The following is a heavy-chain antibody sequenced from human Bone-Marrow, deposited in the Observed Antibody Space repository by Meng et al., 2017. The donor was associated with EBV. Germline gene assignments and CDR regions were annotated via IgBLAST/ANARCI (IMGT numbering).Heavy chain of an antibody. CDR1: GFTFSDSA. J-gene: IGHJ4*02. CDR2: ISAGIGNT. D-gene: IGHD3-10*01. Sequence: EVQFVESGGGLVQPGGSLRLSCAASGFTFSDSAMSWVRQAPGKGLEWVSTISAGIGNTHYADSVKGRFTISRDNSKNTLYLQMNNLRADDTAVYYCALWFREHFDYWGQGTLVTVSS. CDR3: ALWFREHFDY. V-gene: IGHV3-23*04.